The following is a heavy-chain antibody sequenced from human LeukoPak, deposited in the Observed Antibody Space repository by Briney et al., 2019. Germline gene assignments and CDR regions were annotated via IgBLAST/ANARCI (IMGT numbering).Heavy chain of an antibody. J-gene: IGHJ4*02. CDR1: GYSISSGYY. CDR3: ARHRNDFWSGYLNY. Sequence: SETLSLTCAVSGYSISSGYYWGWIRQPPGKGLEWIGSIYHSGSTYYNPSLKSRVTISVDTSKNQFSLKLSSVTAADTAVYHCARHRNDFWSGYLNYWGQGTLVTVSS. V-gene: IGHV4-38-2*01. D-gene: IGHD3-3*01. CDR2: IYHSGST.